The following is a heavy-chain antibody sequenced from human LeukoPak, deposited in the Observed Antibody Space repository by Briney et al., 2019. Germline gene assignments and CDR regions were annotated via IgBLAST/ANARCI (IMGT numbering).Heavy chain of an antibody. D-gene: IGHD1-1*01. CDR2: INSDGSST. J-gene: IGHJ4*02. CDR3: ANEMNWSFGY. V-gene: IGHV3-74*01. Sequence: GGSLRLSCAASGFTFSNYWMHWVRQAPGKGLVWVSRINSDGSSTSYADSVKGRFTISRDNAKNSLYLQMSSLRAEDTAVYYCANEMNWSFGYWGQGTLVSVSS. CDR1: GFTFSNYW.